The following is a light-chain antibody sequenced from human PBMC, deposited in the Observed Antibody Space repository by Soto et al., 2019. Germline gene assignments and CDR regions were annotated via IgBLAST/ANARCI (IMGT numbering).Light chain of an antibody. CDR3: QQLNSYFSIT. V-gene: IGKV1-9*01. Sequence: IQLTQSPSSLSASVGERITITCRASQVISSYLAWYQQKPGKAPKLLIYAASTLQSGVPSRFSGSGSGTDFTLTISFLQPEDFATYYCQQLNSYFSITFGQGTRLEIK. CDR1: QVISSY. J-gene: IGKJ5*01. CDR2: AAS.